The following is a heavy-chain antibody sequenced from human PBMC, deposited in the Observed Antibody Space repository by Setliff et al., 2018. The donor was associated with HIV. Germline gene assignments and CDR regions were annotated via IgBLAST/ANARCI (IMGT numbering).Heavy chain of an antibody. V-gene: IGHV4-59*06. CDR3: ARHGDYSYFYYYYMDV. CDR2: IYYSGTT. J-gene: IGHJ6*03. CDR1: GGSISGYY. D-gene: IGHD4-17*01. Sequence: SETLSLTCNVSGGSISGYYWSWIRQSPGKGLEWIGYIYYSGTTYYNPSLKSRATISVDTSKNQFSLKLTSVTAADTAVYYCARHGDYSYFYYYYMDVWGKGTTVTVSS.